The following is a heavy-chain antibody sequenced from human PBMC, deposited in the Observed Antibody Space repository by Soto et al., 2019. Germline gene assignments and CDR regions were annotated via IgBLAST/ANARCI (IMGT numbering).Heavy chain of an antibody. CDR1: GYTFTSYD. V-gene: IGHV1-8*01. CDR2: MNPNSGNT. D-gene: IGHD2-21*02. CDR3: ASLELYCGGDYTLGGDV. J-gene: IGHJ6*02. Sequence: ASVKVSCKASGYTFTSYDINWVRQATGQGLEWMGWMNPNSGNTGYAQKFQGRVTMTRNTSISTAYMELSSLRSEDTAVYYCASLELYCGGDYTLGGDVWGQGTTVTVSS.